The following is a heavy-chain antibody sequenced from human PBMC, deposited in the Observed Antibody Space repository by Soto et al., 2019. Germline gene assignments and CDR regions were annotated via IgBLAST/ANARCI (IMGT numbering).Heavy chain of an antibody. J-gene: IGHJ4*03. Sequence: QMXLQXXXPXLVKPSQTLSLTXXXSXXSXXXXXXXXXWIRQLPGQGLEWIGYIYYSGRTYYSPSLQSRLTILXXTSXXQFSLRLTSVTAADTAVYYCVVGLEDVVGGQLDYWGXGALVTVSS. CDR3: VVGLEDVVGGQLDY. D-gene: IGHD2-15*01. V-gene: IGHV4-31*02. CDR2: IYYSGRT. CDR1: XXSXXXXXXX.